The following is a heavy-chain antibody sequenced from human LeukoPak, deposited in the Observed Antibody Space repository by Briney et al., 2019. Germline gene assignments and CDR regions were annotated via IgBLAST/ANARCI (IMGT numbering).Heavy chain of an antibody. Sequence: PGGSLRLSCAASGFTFSSYSMNWVRQAPAKGLEWVSYISSSSSTKYYAESVKGRFTISRDNAKNTLYLQMNSLRDEDTAVYYCARGLPFQLPPPWSTVPPDYWGQGTLVTVSS. J-gene: IGHJ4*02. CDR2: ISSSSSTK. D-gene: IGHD2-2*01. V-gene: IGHV3-48*02. CDR1: GFTFSSYS. CDR3: ARGLPFQLPPPWSTVPPDY.